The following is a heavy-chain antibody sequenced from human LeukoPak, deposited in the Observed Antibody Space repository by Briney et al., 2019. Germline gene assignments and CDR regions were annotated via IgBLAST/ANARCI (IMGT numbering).Heavy chain of an antibody. D-gene: IGHD5-24*01. J-gene: IGHJ4*02. V-gene: IGHV1-18*04. CDR3: ARSGLGTITAGPINF. CDR2: ISGYQGSK. Sequence: ASVRVSCKASGYTFNGYYMHWVRQAPGQGLEWMGWISGYQGSKMYAQNFQGRVTMTIDTSTSTAYMDLRSLRSDHTAIYFCARSGLGTITAGPINFGGQGTLVAVSS. CDR1: GYTFNGYY.